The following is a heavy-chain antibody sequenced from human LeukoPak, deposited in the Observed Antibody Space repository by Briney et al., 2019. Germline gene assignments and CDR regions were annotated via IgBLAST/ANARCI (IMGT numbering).Heavy chain of an antibody. V-gene: IGHV3-30*18. Sequence: GRSLRLSCAASGFTFSSYGMHWVRQAPGKGLEWVAVISCDGSNKYYADSVKGRFTISRDNSKNTLYLQMNSLRAEDTAVYYCAKDRESIAARPEVFDYWGQGTLVTVSS. CDR1: GFTFSSYG. J-gene: IGHJ4*02. CDR3: AKDRESIAARPEVFDY. CDR2: ISCDGSNK. D-gene: IGHD6-6*01.